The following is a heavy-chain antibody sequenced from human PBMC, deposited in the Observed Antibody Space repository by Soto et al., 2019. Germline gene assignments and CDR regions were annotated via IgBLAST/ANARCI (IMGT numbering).Heavy chain of an antibody. J-gene: IGHJ5*02. CDR3: ARENLRWFDP. Sequence: SETLSLTCTVSDASIDSYYWSWIRQPPGKGLEWIGYIYQSGTTTYNPSLESRVTISIDTSKRQVSLKLTSVTAADTAVYYCARENLRWFDPWGPGTLVTVSS. D-gene: IGHD3-9*01. V-gene: IGHV4-59*01. CDR1: DASIDSYY. CDR2: IYQSGTT.